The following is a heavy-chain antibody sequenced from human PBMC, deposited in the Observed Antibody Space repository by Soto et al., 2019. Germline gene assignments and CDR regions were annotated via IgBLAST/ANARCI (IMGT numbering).Heavy chain of an antibody. CDR2: ISSSGSTI. D-gene: IGHD2-8*01. J-gene: IGHJ4*02. V-gene: IGHV3-48*03. CDR3: ARDPAYCTNGVCSYYFDY. Sequence: GGSLRLSCAASGFTFSSYEMNWVRQAPGKGLEWVSYISSSGSTIYYADSVKGRFTISRDNAKNSLYLQMNSLRAEDTAVYYCARDPAYCTNGVCSYYFDYWGQGTLVTVSS. CDR1: GFTFSSYE.